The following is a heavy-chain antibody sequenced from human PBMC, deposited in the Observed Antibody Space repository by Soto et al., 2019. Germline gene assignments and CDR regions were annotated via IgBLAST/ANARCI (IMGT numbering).Heavy chain of an antibody. CDR1: GFSFSSYG. Sequence: VQLVESGGGVVQPGRSLRLSCAACGFSFSSYGMHWVRQAPGTGLEWGALISYDGSDKYYADSVKGRFTISRDNSKNTLYLQMNSLRVEDTAVYYCGAGQYFSDYWGQGTLVTVSS. J-gene: IGHJ4*02. CDR3: GAGQYFSDY. V-gene: IGHV3-30*03. CDR2: ISYDGSDK. D-gene: IGHD6-13*01.